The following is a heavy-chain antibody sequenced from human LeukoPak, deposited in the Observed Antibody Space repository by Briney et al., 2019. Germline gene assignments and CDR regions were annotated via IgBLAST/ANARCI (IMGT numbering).Heavy chain of an antibody. CDR1: GYTFTGYH. D-gene: IGHD5-24*01. V-gene: IGHV1-2*06. CDR2: INPNSGDT. J-gene: IGHJ4*02. Sequence: ASVKVSCKASGYTFTGYHMHWVRQAPGQGLEWMGRINPNSGDTNYAQKFQGRVTMTRDTSISTAYVELSRLRSDDTAVYYCAREIHRRDGYNTHWGQGTLVTVSS. CDR3: AREIHRRDGYNTH.